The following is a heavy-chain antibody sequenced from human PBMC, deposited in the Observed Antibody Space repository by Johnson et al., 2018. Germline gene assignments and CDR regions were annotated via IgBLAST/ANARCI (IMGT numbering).Heavy chain of an antibody. Sequence: VQLVESGGGLVEPGGSLRLSCAASGFKFSIYWMSWVRPAPGKGLVWVSRINRDGSSTYYADSVKGRFTISRDNAKNTLYLQVNSLRAEDTAVYYCAREPALSMSDAFDIWGQGTVVTVSS. V-gene: IGHV3-74*01. CDR1: GFKFSIYW. CDR3: AREPALSMSDAFDI. CDR2: INRDGSST. D-gene: IGHD2-15*01. J-gene: IGHJ3*02.